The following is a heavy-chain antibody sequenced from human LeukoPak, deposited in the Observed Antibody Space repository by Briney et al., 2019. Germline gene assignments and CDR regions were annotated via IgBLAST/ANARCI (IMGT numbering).Heavy chain of an antibody. CDR3: ARDLQNSNYDSSGETPGEAFDI. Sequence: SGTLSLTCAVSGGSISSSNWWSWVRQPPGKGLEWIGEIYHSGSTNYNPSLKSRVTISVDKSKNQFSLKLSSVTAADTAVYYCARDLQNSNYDSSGETPGEAFDIWGQGTMVTVSS. V-gene: IGHV4-4*02. J-gene: IGHJ3*02. CDR2: IYHSGST. CDR1: GGSISSSNW. D-gene: IGHD3-22*01.